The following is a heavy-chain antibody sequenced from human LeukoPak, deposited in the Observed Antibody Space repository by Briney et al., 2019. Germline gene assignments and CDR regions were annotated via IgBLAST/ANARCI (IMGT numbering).Heavy chain of an antibody. CDR3: ARVADYGGNSGYYYYNYMDV. CDR1: GGTFSSYA. Sequence: GASVKVSCKASGGTFSSYAISWVRQAPGQGLEWMGGIIPIFGTANYAQKFQGRVTITADESTSTAYMELSSLRSEDTAVYYCARVADYGGNSGYYYYNYMDVWGKGTTVTVSS. CDR2: IIPIFGTA. J-gene: IGHJ6*03. V-gene: IGHV1-69*13. D-gene: IGHD4-23*01.